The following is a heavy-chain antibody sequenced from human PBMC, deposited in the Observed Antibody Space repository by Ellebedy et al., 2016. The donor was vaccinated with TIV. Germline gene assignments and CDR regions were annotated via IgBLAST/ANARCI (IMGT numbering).Heavy chain of an antibody. CDR2: IKQDGSEK. J-gene: IGHJ4*02. V-gene: IGHV3-7*01. CDR3: AREPQNYDSSGYWHFDY. Sequence: GESLKISXAASGFTFSSYWMSWVRQAPGKGLEWVANIKQDGSEKYYVDSVKGRFTISRDNAKNSLYLQMNSLRDEDTAVYYCAREPQNYDSSGYWHFDYWGQGTLVTVSS. CDR1: GFTFSSYW. D-gene: IGHD3-22*01.